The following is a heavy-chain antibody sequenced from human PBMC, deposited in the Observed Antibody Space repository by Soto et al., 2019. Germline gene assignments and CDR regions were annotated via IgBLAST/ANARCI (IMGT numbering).Heavy chain of an antibody. V-gene: IGHV1-2*02. Sequence: RASVKVSCKASGFSLTGYYFHWIRAAPGQGLEWLGWINPNTGGTTYAQKFQGRVTLTWDTSINTAYMELSSLRPDDTAMYYCARERYQVLSDVMDVWGQGTSVTVSS. CDR1: GFSLTGYY. CDR3: ARERYQVLSDVMDV. J-gene: IGHJ6*02. CDR2: INPNTGGT. D-gene: IGHD2-8*01.